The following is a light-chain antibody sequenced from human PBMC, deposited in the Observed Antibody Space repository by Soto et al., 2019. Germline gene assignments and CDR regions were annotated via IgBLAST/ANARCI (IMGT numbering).Light chain of an antibody. CDR3: QQSYSSWT. CDR1: QGIRND. V-gene: IGKV1-39*01. J-gene: IGKJ1*01. Sequence: DIQMTQSPSSLSASVGDRVTITCRASQGIRNDLGWYQQKPGKAPKRLIYAASSLHSGVPSRFSASGSGTDFTLTISSLQPEDFATFYCQQSYSSWTFGQGTKVDIK. CDR2: AAS.